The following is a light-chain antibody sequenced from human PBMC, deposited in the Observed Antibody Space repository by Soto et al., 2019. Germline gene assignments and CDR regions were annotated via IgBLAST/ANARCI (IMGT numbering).Light chain of an antibody. CDR2: ATS. CDR1: QSVSSSY. V-gene: IGKV3-20*01. CDR3: QQYGSSPKT. J-gene: IGKJ1*01. Sequence: ETVLTQSPGTLSLSPGERATLSCRASQSVSSSYLAWYQQKPGQAPRLLIYATSSRAPGIPDRFSGSGSGTDFTLTISRLEPEDFAVYYCQQYGSSPKTFGQGTKVDNK.